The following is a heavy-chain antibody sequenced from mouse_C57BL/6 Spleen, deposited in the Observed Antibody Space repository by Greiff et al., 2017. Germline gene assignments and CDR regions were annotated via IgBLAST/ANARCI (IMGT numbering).Heavy chain of an antibody. J-gene: IGHJ2*01. D-gene: IGHD1-1*01. CDR3: ARIYYGSSRAYFDY. CDR2: IYPGNGDT. CDR1: GYTFTSYN. Sequence: LQQSGAELVRPGASVKMSCKASGYTFTSYNMHWVKQTPRQGLEWIGAIYPGNGDTSYNQKFKGKATLTVDKSSSTAYMQLSSLTSEDSAVYFCARIYYGSSRAYFDYWGQGTTLTVSS. V-gene: IGHV1-12*01.